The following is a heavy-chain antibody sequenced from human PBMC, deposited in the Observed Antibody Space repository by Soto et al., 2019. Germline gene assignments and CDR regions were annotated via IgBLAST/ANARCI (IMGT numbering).Heavy chain of an antibody. J-gene: IGHJ4*01. CDR3: ARQARGWYPDY. D-gene: IGHD6-19*01. CDR1: GGSISSGGYY. V-gene: IGHV4-31*03. Sequence: QVQLQESGPGLVKPSQTLSLTCTVSGGSISSGGYYWSWLRQHPGKRLEWIGYIFDSGTTYYNPSLESRVTISVEPTERQVCLRLTCVATTPTAVCYPARQARGWYPDYWVHGTLVPGSS. CDR2: IFDSGTT.